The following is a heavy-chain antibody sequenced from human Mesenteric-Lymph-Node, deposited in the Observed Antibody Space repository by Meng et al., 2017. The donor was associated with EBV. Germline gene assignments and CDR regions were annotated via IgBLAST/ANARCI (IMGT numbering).Heavy chain of an antibody. J-gene: IGHJ4*02. Sequence: QVQLVQAGAEVKKPXASVKVXCKASGGTFSDYVFSWVRQAPGQGLEWMGGIIPILGSANYAQKFQGRVTITADESTTTAYMELRTLRSEDTAVYYCARDTAYCSGGSCYSRPGHWGQGPLGTVAS. D-gene: IGHD2-15*01. CDR1: GGTFSDYV. V-gene: IGHV1-69*01. CDR3: ARDTAYCSGGSCYSRPGH. CDR2: IIPILGSA.